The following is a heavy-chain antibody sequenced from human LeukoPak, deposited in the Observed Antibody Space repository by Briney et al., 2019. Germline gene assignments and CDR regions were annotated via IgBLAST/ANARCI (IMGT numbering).Heavy chain of an antibody. CDR2: IWYGGSNK. CDR3: AKDRDYYDSSGFDY. V-gene: IGHV3-30*18. CDR1: GFTFSSYG. D-gene: IGHD3-22*01. J-gene: IGHJ4*02. Sequence: GRSLRLSCAASGFTFSSYGMHWVRQAPGKGLEWVAVIWYGGSNKYYADSVKGRFTISRDNSKNTLYLQMNSLRAEDTAVYYCAKDRDYYDSSGFDYWGQGTLVTVSS.